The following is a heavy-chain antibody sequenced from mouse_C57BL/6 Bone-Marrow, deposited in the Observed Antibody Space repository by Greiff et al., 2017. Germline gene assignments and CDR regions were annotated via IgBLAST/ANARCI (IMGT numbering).Heavy chain of an antibody. Sequence: QVHVKQPGAELVKPGASVKLSCKASGYTFTSYWMQWVKQRPGQGLEWIGEIDPSDSYTNYNQKFKGKATLTVDTSSSTAYMQLSNLTSEDSAVYYCARCIYYSNYRGYFDVWGTGTTVTVSS. CDR3: ARCIYYSNYRGYFDV. V-gene: IGHV1-50*01. J-gene: IGHJ1*03. D-gene: IGHD2-5*01. CDR1: GYTFTSYW. CDR2: IDPSDSYT.